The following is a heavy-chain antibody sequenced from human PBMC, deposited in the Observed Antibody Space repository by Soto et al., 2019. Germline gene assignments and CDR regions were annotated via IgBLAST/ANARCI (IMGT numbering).Heavy chain of an antibody. CDR1: RFTFSYYA. Sequence: GGSLRLSCAASRFTFSYYAMHWVRQAPGKGLEWVAVISYDGSNKYYADSVKGRFTISRDNSKNTLYLQMNSLRAEDTAVYYCARGVVGCSNGVCYTVPQQLVHDYWGQGTLVTVSS. V-gene: IGHV3-30-3*01. D-gene: IGHD2-8*01. CDR2: ISYDGSNK. CDR3: ARGVVGCSNGVCYTVPQQLVHDY. J-gene: IGHJ4*02.